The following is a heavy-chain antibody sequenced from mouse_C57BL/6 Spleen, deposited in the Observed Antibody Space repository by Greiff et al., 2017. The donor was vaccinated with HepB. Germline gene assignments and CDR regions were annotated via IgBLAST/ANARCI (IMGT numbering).Heavy chain of an antibody. CDR1: GYTFTDYY. D-gene: IGHD2-4*01. CDR2: IGPGSGST. Sequence: QVQLQQSGAELVKPGASVKISCKASGYTFTDYYINWVKKRPGQGLEWIGKIGPGSGSTYYHEKFKGKATLTEDKSSRTAYMQLSSLTSEDSAVYFCARSPHYDYDGDYAMDYWGQGTSVTVSS. J-gene: IGHJ4*01. CDR3: ARSPHYDYDGDYAMDY. V-gene: IGHV1-77*01.